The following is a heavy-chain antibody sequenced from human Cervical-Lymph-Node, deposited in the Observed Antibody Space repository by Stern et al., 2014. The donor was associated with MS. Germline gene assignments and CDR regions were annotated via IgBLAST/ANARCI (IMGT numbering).Heavy chain of an antibody. J-gene: IGHJ4*02. CDR3: ARMMGSGYRHYFDY. CDR1: GFSLVTSGVR. D-gene: IGHD3-3*01. Sequence: SGPALVKPTQTLTLTCTFSGFSLVTSGVRVSWIRQPPGKALEWLARIDCNDKTFYNTSLMTRLTISKDTSKNQVVLTMTNVDPVDTATYYCARMMGSGYRHYFDYWGQGTPVTVS. V-gene: IGHV2-70*04. CDR2: IDCNDKT.